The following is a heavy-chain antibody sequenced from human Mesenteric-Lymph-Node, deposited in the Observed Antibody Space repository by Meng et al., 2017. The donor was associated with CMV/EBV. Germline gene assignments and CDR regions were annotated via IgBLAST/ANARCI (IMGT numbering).Heavy chain of an antibody. J-gene: IGHJ5*02. V-gene: IGHV3-21*01. Sequence: GSLRLSCAASGFTFSSYSMNWVRQAPGKGLEWVSSISSSSSYIYYADSVKGRFTISRDNAKNSLYLQMNSLRAEDTAVYYCARDVPIRYCSSTSCPPRSWGQGTLVTVSS. CDR3: ARDVPIRYCSSTSCPPRS. D-gene: IGHD2-2*01. CDR1: GFTFSSYS. CDR2: ISSSSSYI.